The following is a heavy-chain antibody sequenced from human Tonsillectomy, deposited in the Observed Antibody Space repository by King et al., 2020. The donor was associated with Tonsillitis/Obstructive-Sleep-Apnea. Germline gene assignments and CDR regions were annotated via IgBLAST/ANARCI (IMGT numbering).Heavy chain of an antibody. D-gene: IGHD6-19*01. V-gene: IGHV3-49*04. CDR1: GFTFGDHA. J-gene: IGHJ5*02. CDR3: RGVAGLVGVPDDPEGWFDP. CDR2: IRSKPYGGTT. Sequence: VQLVESGGDLVQPGRSLRLSCTDSGFTFGDHAMSWVRQAPGKGLEWVGFIRSKPYGGTTEYAAAVKGRFTISRDDSNSIAYLQMNNLKTKEAAMYYCRGVAGLVGVPDDPEGWFDPWGQGTLVIVSS.